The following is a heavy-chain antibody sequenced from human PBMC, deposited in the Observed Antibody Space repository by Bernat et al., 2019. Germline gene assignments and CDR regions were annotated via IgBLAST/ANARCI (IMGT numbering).Heavy chain of an antibody. CDR3: ALLDWREVVGVDY. V-gene: IGHV4-4*02. Sequence: QVLLQESGPGLVKPSGTLSLTCVVSGGSISNNAWWSWVRQPPGKGLEWIGEIHQSGGTKYNPSLEGHVTISLDKSEDQFSLKVTSVTAADTAVYYCALLDWREVVGVDYWGQGTLVTVSS. J-gene: IGHJ4*02. CDR1: GGSISNNAW. CDR2: IHQSGGT. D-gene: IGHD1-1*01.